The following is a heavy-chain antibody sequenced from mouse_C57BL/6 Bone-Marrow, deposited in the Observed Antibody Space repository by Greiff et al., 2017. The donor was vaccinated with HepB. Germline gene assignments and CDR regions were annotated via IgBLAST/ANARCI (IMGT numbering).Heavy chain of an antibody. CDR2: IYPGDGDT. D-gene: IGHD2-4*01. CDR3: ARRIYYDYDVGNYYAMDY. CDR1: GYAFSSSW. Sequence: QLQQSGPELVKPGASVKISCKASGYAFSSSWMNWVKQRPGKGLEWIGRIYPGDGDTNYNGKFKGKATLTADKSSSTAYMQLSSLTSEDSAVYFCARRIYYDYDVGNYYAMDYWGQGTSVTVSS. J-gene: IGHJ4*01. V-gene: IGHV1-82*01.